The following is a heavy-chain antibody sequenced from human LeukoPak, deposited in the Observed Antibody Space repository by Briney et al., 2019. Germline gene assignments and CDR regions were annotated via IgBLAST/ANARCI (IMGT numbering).Heavy chain of an antibody. CDR3: ARGELRHYFDY. CDR2: IYYSGST. D-gene: IGHD1-7*01. J-gene: IGHJ4*02. Sequence: SETLSLTCTVSGGSISSYYWSWIRQPPGKGLEWIGYIYYSGSTNYNPSLKSRVTISVDTSKNQFSLKLSSVTAADTAVYYCARGELRHYFDYWGQGTLVTVSS. CDR1: GGSISSYY. V-gene: IGHV4-59*01.